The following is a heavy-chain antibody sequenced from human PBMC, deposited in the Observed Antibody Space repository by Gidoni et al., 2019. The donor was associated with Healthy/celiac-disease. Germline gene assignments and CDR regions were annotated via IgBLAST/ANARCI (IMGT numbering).Heavy chain of an antibody. CDR2: MNPNSGNT. V-gene: IGHV1-8*01. D-gene: IGHD5-18*01. J-gene: IGHJ6*02. Sequence: QGLEWMGWMNPNSGNTGYAQKFQGRVTMTRNTSISTAYLELSSLRSEDTAVYYCARGQAAKYGMDVWGQGTTVTVSS. CDR3: ARGQAAKYGMDV.